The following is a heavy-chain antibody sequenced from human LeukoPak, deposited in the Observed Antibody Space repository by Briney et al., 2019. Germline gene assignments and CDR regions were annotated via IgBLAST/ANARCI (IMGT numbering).Heavy chain of an antibody. CDR1: GFTFSSYG. J-gene: IGHJ4*02. V-gene: IGHV3-23*01. D-gene: IGHD3-16*02. CDR3: AKDLMITFGGVIVPFDN. Sequence: GSLRLSCAASGFTFSSYGMSWVRQAPGKGLQWVSAISGSGGTTYYADSVKGRFTISRDNSKNTLYVQMNSLRADDTAVYYCAKDLMITFGGVIVPFDNWGQGTLVTVSS. CDR2: ISGSGGTT.